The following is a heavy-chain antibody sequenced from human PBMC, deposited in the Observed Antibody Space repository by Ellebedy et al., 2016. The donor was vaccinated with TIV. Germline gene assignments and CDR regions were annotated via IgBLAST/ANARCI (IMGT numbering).Heavy chain of an antibody. CDR3: ARDTVAVPDGETFDF. Sequence: PGGSLRLSCAASGFTFSDYYMSWIRQAPGKGLEWVSYISSSGSTIYYADSVKGRFTISRDNARNSLYLQMKSLRVDDTAMYYCARDTVAVPDGETFDFWGQGTMVTVST. V-gene: IGHV3-11*04. CDR1: GFTFSDYY. CDR2: ISSSGSTI. J-gene: IGHJ3*01. D-gene: IGHD2-2*01.